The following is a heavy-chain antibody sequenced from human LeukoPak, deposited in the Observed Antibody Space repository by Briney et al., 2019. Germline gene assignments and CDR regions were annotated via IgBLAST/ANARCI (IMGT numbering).Heavy chain of an antibody. Sequence: SETLSLTCTVSGASLSSSTYYWGWIRQPPGKGLEWIGTIYYSGGTYYNPSLKSRITISVDASANQFSLKLSSVTATDTAIYYCARHSHSDAQSPFDYWGQGTLVTVSS. J-gene: IGHJ4*02. D-gene: IGHD2-2*01. CDR3: ARHSHSDAQSPFDY. V-gene: IGHV4-39*01. CDR1: GASLSSSTYY. CDR2: IYYSGGT.